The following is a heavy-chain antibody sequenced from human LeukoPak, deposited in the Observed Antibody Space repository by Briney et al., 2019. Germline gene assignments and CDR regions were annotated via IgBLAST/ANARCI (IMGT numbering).Heavy chain of an antibody. J-gene: IGHJ6*03. D-gene: IGHD1-26*01. CDR3: ARDGEVGTTKNFFYYYYMDV. CDR1: GYTFSIYG. V-gene: IGHV1-18*01. CDR2: ISVYNGNT. Sequence: ASVRVSCKASGYTFSIYGFSWVRQAPGQGLEWMGWISVYNGNTNYAQKFQGRVTMTRDTSITTAYMELTRLQSDDSAVYYCARDGEVGTTKNFFYYYYMDVWGTGTTVTISS.